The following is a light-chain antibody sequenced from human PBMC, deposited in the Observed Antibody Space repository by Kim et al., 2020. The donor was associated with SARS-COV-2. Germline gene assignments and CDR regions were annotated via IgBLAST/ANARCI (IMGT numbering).Light chain of an antibody. V-gene: IGKV3-15*01. CDR3: QQYKSWPS. CDR1: QSVVSS. Sequence: LSVSPGERAVLSCRASQSVVSSLAWYQQKPGQSPRLLIHNGSTRATGIPARFSGSGSGTEFTLSISSLQSEDFAVYYCQQYKSWPSFGQGTKLEI. J-gene: IGKJ2*01. CDR2: NGS.